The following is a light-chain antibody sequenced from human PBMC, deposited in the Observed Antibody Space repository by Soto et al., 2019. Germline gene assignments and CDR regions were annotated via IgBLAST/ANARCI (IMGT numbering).Light chain of an antibody. J-gene: IGKJ2*01. CDR1: QSISSW. V-gene: IGKV1-5*01. CDR2: DAS. Sequence: DIQMTQSPSTLSASVGDRVTITCRASQSISSWLAWYQQKPGKAPKLLIYDASSLESGVPSRFSGSGSGTEFTLTISSLQPDDFATYYCQQSNSYPYTFAQGTKVDIK. CDR3: QQSNSYPYT.